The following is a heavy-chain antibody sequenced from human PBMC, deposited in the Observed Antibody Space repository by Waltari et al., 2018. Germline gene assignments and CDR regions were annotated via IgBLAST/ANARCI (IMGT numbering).Heavy chain of an antibody. D-gene: IGHD2-2*01. Sequence: QLQLQESGPGLVKPSETLSLTCTVSGGSISSSSYYWGWICQPPGKGREWIGSIYYSGSTYYNPSLKSRVTISVDTSKNQFSLKLSSVTAADTAVYYCARQSLDIVVVPAAGTGAFDIWGQGTMVTVSS. CDR1: GGSISSSSYY. V-gene: IGHV4-39*01. CDR3: ARQSLDIVVVPAAGTGAFDI. CDR2: IYYSGST. J-gene: IGHJ3*02.